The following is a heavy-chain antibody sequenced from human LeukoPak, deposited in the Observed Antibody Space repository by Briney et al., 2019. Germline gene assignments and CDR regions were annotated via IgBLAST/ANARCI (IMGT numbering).Heavy chain of an antibody. J-gene: IGHJ4*02. V-gene: IGHV1-2*06. Sequence: GASVKVSCKASGYTFIGYYIHWVRQVPGQGLEWMGRINPKSGATDHAQKFQGRVTMTSDTSINTAYMELRGLRYDDTAIYYCARAYSSGVFYFDYWGQGTLVTVSS. D-gene: IGHD6-25*01. CDR2: INPKSGAT. CDR1: GYTFIGYY. CDR3: ARAYSSGVFYFDY.